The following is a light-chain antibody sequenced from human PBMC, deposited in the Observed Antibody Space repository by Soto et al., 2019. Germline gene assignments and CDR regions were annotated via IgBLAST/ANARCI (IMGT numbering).Light chain of an antibody. J-gene: IGKJ1*01. CDR1: QSISTW. CDR2: KAS. Sequence: DIGMTQYPSTLSASVGDRVTITCRASQSISTWLAWYQQKPGRAPKLLIYKASSLESGVPSRLSGSASGTDFTLTISSMTPDDSATYYCQQYNSHWTFGHGTQVDI. CDR3: QQYNSHWT. V-gene: IGKV1-5*03.